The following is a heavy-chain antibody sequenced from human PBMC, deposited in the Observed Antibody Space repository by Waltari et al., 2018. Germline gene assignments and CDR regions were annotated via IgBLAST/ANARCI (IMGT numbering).Heavy chain of an antibody. CDR3: ERSGGY. V-gene: IGHV3-74*01. Sequence: EVQLVESGGGLVQPGGSLRLSCEASGFTFSSSWMHWFRQVPGKGLGSVSRISADGNIKLYVDSVEGRFTTSRDNGKDTLYLQMNDLRAEDTALYFCERSGGYWGQGTLVTVSS. CDR2: ISADGNIK. CDR1: GFTFSSSW. D-gene: IGHD3-10*01. J-gene: IGHJ4*02.